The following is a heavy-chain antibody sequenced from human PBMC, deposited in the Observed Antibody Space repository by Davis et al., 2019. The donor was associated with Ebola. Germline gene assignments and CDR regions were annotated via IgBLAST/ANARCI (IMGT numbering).Heavy chain of an antibody. J-gene: IGHJ5*02. CDR1: GGSISSYY. CDR2: IYDSGST. Sequence: MPSETLSLTCAVSGGSISSYYWSWIRQPPGKGLEWIGYIYDSGSTNYNPSLKSRVTISVDTSKNQFSLKLSSVTAADTAVYYCARGGNWFDPWGQGTLVTVSS. V-gene: IGHV4-59*12. CDR3: ARGGNWFDP.